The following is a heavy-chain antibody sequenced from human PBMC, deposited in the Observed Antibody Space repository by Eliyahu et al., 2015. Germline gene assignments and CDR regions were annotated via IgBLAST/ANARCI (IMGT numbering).Heavy chain of an antibody. Sequence: QVRLQQWGAGLLKPSETXSLTCAVXGGSFSGYYWXWIRQPPGKGLEWIGEINHSGTTNYNPSLXSRVTISLDTSKNQFSLKLISVTAADTAVYYCARDKDGTMDLWGQGTLVTVSS. J-gene: IGHJ4*02. CDR3: ARDKDGTMDL. V-gene: IGHV4-34*01. D-gene: IGHD3-10*01. CDR1: GGSFSGYY. CDR2: INHSGTT.